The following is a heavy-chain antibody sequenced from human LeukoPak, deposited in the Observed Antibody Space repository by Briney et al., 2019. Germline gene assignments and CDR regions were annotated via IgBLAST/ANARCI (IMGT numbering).Heavy chain of an antibody. V-gene: IGHV3-66*01. CDR2: IFAGGAT. D-gene: IGHD4-17*01. Sequence: GGPLRLSCAVSGVTVSNNYMTWVRQAAGKGLEWVSVIFAGGATFYADSVKGRFTISRDNSENTLSLQMNSLRADDTAVYYCAKSRTDYDLDHWGQGILVTVSS. CDR3: AKSRTDYDLDH. J-gene: IGHJ4*02. CDR1: GVTVSNNY.